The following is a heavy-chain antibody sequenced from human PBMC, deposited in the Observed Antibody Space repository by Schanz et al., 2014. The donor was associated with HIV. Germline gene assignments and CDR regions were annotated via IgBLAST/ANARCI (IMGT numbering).Heavy chain of an antibody. CDR1: GGTFMTYA. CDR3: ARVLHLVLGNYGMDV. CDR2: IIPVFGTT. D-gene: IGHD6-13*01. Sequence: QVQLVQSGAEVKKPGSSVKVSCKASGGTFMTYAISWVRQAPGQGLEWMGGIIPVFGTTNYAQKFQGRVTITADKSTSTAYMELSSLRSEDTAVYYCARVLHLVLGNYGMDVWGQGTTVTVSS. J-gene: IGHJ6*02. V-gene: IGHV1-69*06.